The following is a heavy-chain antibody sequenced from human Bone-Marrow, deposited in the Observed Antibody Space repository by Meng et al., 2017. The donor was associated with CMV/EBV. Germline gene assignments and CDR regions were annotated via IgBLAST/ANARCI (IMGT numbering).Heavy chain of an antibody. D-gene: IGHD3-3*01. CDR2: MNPNSGNT. CDR3: ASSTYYDFWSGL. J-gene: IGHJ4*02. CDR1: GYTLTSYD. Sequence: ASVKVSCKASGYTLTSYDINWVRQATGQGFEWMGWMNPNSGNTGYAQKFQGRVTMTRNTSISTAYMELSSLRSEDTAVYYCASSTYYDFWSGLWGQGTLVTVSS. V-gene: IGHV1-8*01.